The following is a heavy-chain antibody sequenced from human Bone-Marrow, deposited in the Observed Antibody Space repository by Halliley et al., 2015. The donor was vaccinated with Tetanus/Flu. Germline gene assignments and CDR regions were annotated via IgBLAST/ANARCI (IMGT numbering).Heavy chain of an antibody. CDR2: ITGSGCNT. Sequence: WVSGITGSGCNTFYGDSVKGRFTMSRDNSKNTVYLQMNSLRVEDTAVYYCAKDWAPNVAYYIWGQGTIVTVSS. J-gene: IGHJ3*02. D-gene: IGHD3-16*01. CDR3: AKDWAPNVAYYI. V-gene: IGHV3-23*02.